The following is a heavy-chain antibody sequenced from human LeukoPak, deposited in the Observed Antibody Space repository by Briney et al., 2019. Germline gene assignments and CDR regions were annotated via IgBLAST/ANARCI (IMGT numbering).Heavy chain of an antibody. D-gene: IGHD3-9*01. J-gene: IGHJ4*02. Sequence: ASVKVSCKVSGYTLTELSMHWVRQAPGKGLEWMGGFDPEDGETIYAQKFQGRVTMTRDTSTSTVYMELSSLRSEDTAVYYCARGGSTLRYFDWLDFDYWGQGTLVTVSS. CDR1: GYTLTELS. CDR2: FDPEDGET. V-gene: IGHV1-24*01. CDR3: ARGGSTLRYFDWLDFDY.